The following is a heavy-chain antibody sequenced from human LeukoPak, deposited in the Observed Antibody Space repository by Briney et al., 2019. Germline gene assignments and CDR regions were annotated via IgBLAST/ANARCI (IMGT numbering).Heavy chain of an antibody. Sequence: GGSLRLSCAASGFTFSDYYMSWIRQAPGKGLEWVSCISSSGSTIYYADSVKGRFTISRDNAKNSLYLQMNSLRAEDTAVYYCARDANYYDSSGYYFGLDYWGQGTLVTVSS. CDR2: ISSSGSTI. V-gene: IGHV3-11*01. J-gene: IGHJ4*02. CDR1: GFTFSDYY. CDR3: ARDANYYDSSGYYFGLDY. D-gene: IGHD3-22*01.